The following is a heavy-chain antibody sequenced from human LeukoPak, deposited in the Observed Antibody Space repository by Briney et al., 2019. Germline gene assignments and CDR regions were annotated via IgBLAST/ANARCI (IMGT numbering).Heavy chain of an antibody. CDR3: ARDQEDLIFGREPYYFDY. CDR1: GDSVSSNSAA. V-gene: IGHV6-1*01. Sequence: SQTLSLTCAISGDSVSSNSAAWNWIRQSPSRGLEWLGRTYYRSKWYNDYAVSVKSRITINPDTSKNQFSLQLNSVTPEDTAVYYCARDQEDLIFGREPYYFDYWGQGTLVTVSS. D-gene: IGHD3/OR15-3a*01. CDR2: TYYRSKWYN. J-gene: IGHJ4*02.